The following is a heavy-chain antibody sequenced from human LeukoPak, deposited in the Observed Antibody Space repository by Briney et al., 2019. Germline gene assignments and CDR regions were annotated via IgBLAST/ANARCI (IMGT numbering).Heavy chain of an antibody. CDR1: GGSITSYY. Sequence: SETLSLTCTVSGGSITSYYWTWIRQPPGKGLEWIGYIYTSGSTSYNPSLKSRVTISIDTSNNQFSLKLSSVTAADTAVYYCASSPYCSSNTCYRFYNGNHGFDIWGQGTMVTVSS. CDR2: IYTSGST. J-gene: IGHJ3*02. CDR3: ASSPYCSSNTCYRFYNGNHGFDI. D-gene: IGHD2-2*01. V-gene: IGHV4-4*09.